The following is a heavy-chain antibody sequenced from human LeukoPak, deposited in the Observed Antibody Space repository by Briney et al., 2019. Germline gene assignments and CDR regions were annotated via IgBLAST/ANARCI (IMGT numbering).Heavy chain of an antibody. J-gene: IGHJ4*02. CDR3: ARDQGAGSDY. CDR2: INQNGSEK. D-gene: IGHD6-19*01. Sequence: PGGSLRLSCAASGFTFSSYWMNWVRQAPGKGLEWVANINQNGSEKYYVDSVKGQFTIPRDNAKNSLYLQMSSLRAEDAAVYYCARDQGAGSDYWGQGALVTVSS. CDR1: GFTFSSYW. V-gene: IGHV3-7*01.